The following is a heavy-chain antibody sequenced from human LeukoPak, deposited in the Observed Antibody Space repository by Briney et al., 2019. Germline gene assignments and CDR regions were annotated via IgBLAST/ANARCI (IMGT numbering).Heavy chain of an antibody. V-gene: IGHV3-23*01. CDR1: GFTFSSYA. Sequence: GGSLRLSCAASGFTFSSYAMSWVRQAPGKGLEWVSAISGSGGSTYYADSVKGRFIISRGNSKNTLYLQMNSLRAEDTAVYYCAKDRGYSYGPNSFDYWGQGTLVTVSS. CDR3: AKDRGYSYGPNSFDY. CDR2: ISGSGGST. D-gene: IGHD5-18*01. J-gene: IGHJ4*02.